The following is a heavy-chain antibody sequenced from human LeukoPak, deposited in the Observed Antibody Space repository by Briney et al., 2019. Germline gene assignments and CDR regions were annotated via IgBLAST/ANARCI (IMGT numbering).Heavy chain of an antibody. J-gene: IGHJ4*02. CDR3: ARDMFVGGGYYDSSGPPHFDY. Sequence: ASVKVSCKASGGTFSSYAISWVRQAPGQGLEWTGRIIPILGIANYAQKFQGRVTITADKSTSTAYMELSSLRSEDTAVYYCARDMFVGGGYYDSSGPPHFDYWGQGTLVTVSS. CDR1: GGTFSSYA. V-gene: IGHV1-69*04. CDR2: IIPILGIA. D-gene: IGHD3-22*01.